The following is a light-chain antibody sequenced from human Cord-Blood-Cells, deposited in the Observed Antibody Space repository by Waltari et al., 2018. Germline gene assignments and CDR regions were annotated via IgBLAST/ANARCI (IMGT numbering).Light chain of an antibody. V-gene: IGLV2-14*01. CDR2: AVS. CDR1: SSDVGGYNY. Sequence: QSALTQPASAAGSPGQSITISCTGTSSDVGGYNYVSWYQQHPGKAPQLMIYAVSKRPSGVSNRFSGSKSCNTASLTISGLQAEDEADYYCSSYTSSSTWVFGGGTKLTVL. J-gene: IGLJ3*02. CDR3: SSYTSSSTWV.